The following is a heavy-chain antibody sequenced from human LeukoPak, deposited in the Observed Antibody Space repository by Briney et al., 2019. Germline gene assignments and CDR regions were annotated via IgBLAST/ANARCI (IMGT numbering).Heavy chain of an antibody. CDR1: GFTFRAYW. CDR2: INQDGSQK. Sequence: GGSLRLSCAASGFTFRAYWMVWVRRAPGKGLEWVANINQDGSQKYYVDSVKGRFTISRDNAKNSLYLQINSLRAEDTATYYCTRSLDYWGQRIQVTVSS. J-gene: IGHJ4*02. V-gene: IGHV3-7*01. CDR3: TRSLDY.